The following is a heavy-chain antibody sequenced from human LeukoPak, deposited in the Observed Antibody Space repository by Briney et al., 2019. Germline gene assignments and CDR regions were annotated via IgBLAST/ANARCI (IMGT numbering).Heavy chain of an antibody. CDR1: GFTFSSYW. V-gene: IGHV3-74*01. CDR3: ARCISDAFYI. J-gene: IGHJ3*02. Sequence: GGSLRLSCAASGFTFSSYWMHWVRQAPGKGLMWVSRINSDGISTTYADSVKGRFTISRDNSKNTLYLQMDSLRLEDTAIYYCARCISDAFYIWGQGTMVTVSS. D-gene: IGHD1-14*01. CDR2: INSDGIST.